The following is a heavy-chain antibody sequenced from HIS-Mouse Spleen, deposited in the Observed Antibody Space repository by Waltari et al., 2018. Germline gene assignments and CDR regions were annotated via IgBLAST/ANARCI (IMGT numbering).Heavy chain of an antibody. V-gene: IGHV1-2*02. Sequence: QVQLVQSGAEVKKPGASVKVSCKASGYTCTGYYMPWVRQAPGQGLEWMGWINPNSGGTNYAQKFQGRVTMTRDTSISTAYMELSRLRSDDTAVYYCAREWGRIVAHAFDIWGQGTMVTVSS. CDR1: GYTCTGYY. CDR3: AREWGRIVAHAFDI. D-gene: IGHD1-26*01. J-gene: IGHJ3*02. CDR2: INPNSGGT.